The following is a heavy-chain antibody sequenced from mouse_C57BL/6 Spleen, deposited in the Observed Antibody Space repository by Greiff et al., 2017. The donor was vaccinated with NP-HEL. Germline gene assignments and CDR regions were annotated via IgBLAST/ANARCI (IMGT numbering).Heavy chain of an antibody. Sequence: VQVVESGGGLVKPGGSLKLSCAASGFTFSDYGMHWVRQAPEKGLEWVAYISSGSSTIYYADTVKGRFTISRDNAKNTLFLQMTSLRSEDTAMYYCAREGIYDGYYDFDYWGQSTTLTVSS. J-gene: IGHJ2*01. CDR3: AREGIYDGYYDFDY. D-gene: IGHD2-3*01. CDR1: GFTFSDYG. V-gene: IGHV5-17*01. CDR2: ISSGSSTI.